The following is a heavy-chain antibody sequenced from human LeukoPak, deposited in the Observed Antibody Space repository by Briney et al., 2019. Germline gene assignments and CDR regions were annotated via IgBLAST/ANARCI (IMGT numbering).Heavy chain of an antibody. CDR2: ISSSGSTI. CDR1: GFIFRDYH. V-gene: IGHV3-11*04. D-gene: IGHD6-13*01. CDR3: ARIAAAVDY. Sequence: GGSLRLSCAASGFIFRDYHMNWIRQAPGKGLEWVSYISSSGSTIYYADSVKGRFTISRDNAKNSLYLQMNSLRAEDTAVYYCARIAAAVDYWGQGTLVTVSS. J-gene: IGHJ4*02.